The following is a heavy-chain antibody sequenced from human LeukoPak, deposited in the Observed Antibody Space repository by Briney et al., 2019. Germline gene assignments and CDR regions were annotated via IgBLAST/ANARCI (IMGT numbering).Heavy chain of an antibody. CDR2: ISYDGGEK. CDR1: GYTFSRDA. V-gene: IGHV3-30*18. D-gene: IGHD2-8*01. J-gene: IGHJ4*02. CDR3: AKELNVRGPPGY. Sequence: GGSLRLSCAASGYTFSRDAMHWVRQASGKGLEWVAVISYDGGEKYYGDSAKGRFTISRDNSKNTLYLQMNSLRIEDTAVYYCAKELNVRGPPGYWGQGTLVTVSS.